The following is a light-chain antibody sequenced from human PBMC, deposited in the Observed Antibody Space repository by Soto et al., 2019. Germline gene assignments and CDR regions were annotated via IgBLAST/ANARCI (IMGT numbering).Light chain of an antibody. CDR3: QQYNSDPS. CDR2: KAS. J-gene: IGKJ4*01. CDR1: QSISSW. Sequence: DIQMTQSPSTLSASVGDRVTITCRASQSISSWLAWYQQKPGKAPKLLIYKASSLESGVPSRFSGSGSGTEFTLTISSLQPHDFATYYCQQYNSDPSFGGGTKVEIK. V-gene: IGKV1-5*03.